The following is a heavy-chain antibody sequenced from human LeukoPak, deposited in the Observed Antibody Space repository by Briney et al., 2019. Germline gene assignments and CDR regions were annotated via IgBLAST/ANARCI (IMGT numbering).Heavy chain of an antibody. Sequence: GGSLRLSCAASGFPFGSYSMNWVRQAPGKGLEWVANIKQDGSEKYYVDSVKGRFTISRDNAKNSLYLQMNSLRAEDTAVYYCARDVKGESPSYYYYGMDVWGQGTTVTVSS. CDR3: ARDVKGESPSYYYYGMDV. J-gene: IGHJ6*02. V-gene: IGHV3-7*01. CDR1: GFPFGSYS. CDR2: IKQDGSEK. D-gene: IGHD3-10*01.